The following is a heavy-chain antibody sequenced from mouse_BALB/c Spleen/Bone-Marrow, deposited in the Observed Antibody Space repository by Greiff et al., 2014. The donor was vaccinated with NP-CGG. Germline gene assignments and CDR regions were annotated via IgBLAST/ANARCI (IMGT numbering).Heavy chain of an antibody. CDR3: ARWLVRMDY. CDR1: GFNIKDTF. V-gene: IGHV14-3*02. CDR2: IDPANDNI. J-gene: IGHJ4*01. Sequence: EVKLVESGAELVKPGASVKLSCTASGFNIKDTFMNWVKQRPEQGLEWIGRIDPANDNIEYDPKLQGKATIATDKSSNTAYLQLSSLTSKDTAVYYCARWLVRMDYWGQGTSVTVSS. D-gene: IGHD2-3*01.